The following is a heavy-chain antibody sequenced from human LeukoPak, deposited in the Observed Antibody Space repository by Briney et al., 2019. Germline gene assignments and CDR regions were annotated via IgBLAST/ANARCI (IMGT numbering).Heavy chain of an antibody. Sequence: KSSETLSLTCTVSGGSISNYYWYWIQQPPGKGLECIGYIYHIGSTNYNPSLKRRVTISVDTSKNQFSLKLRSVTAADTAVYYCAREVGLGMYNWFDPWGQGTLVTVSS. CDR1: GGSISNYY. CDR3: AREVGLGMYNWFDP. J-gene: IGHJ5*02. D-gene: IGHD3-16*01. CDR2: IYHIGST. V-gene: IGHV4-59*01.